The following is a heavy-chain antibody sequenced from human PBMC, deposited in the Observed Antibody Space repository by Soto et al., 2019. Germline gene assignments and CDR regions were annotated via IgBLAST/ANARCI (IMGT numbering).Heavy chain of an antibody. Sequence: EVQLLESGGGLVQPGGSLRLSCAASGFTFSSYAMSWVRQAPGKGLEWVSAISGSGGSTYYADSVTGRFTISRDNSKNTLYLQMNSLRAEDTAVYYCAKSSGWYWGYFDYWGQGTLVTVSS. J-gene: IGHJ4*02. V-gene: IGHV3-23*01. CDR3: AKSSGWYWGYFDY. CDR1: GFTFSSYA. CDR2: ISGSGGST. D-gene: IGHD6-19*01.